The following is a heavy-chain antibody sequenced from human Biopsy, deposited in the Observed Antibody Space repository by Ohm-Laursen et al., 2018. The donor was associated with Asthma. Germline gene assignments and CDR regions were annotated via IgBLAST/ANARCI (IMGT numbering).Heavy chain of an antibody. CDR2: IYYSGTT. CDR3: VRGSSSWHHGPFHYYYGLDV. D-gene: IGHD6-13*01. V-gene: IGHV4-39*01. J-gene: IGHJ6*02. Sequence: SDTLSLTCSLSSGSGGYMRSGNYYWGWIRQPPGKGLEWIGSIYYSGTTYYNPSLECRVTVSADTSKNQFSLNLISVTAADTAVYYCVRGSSSWHHGPFHYYYGLDVWGQGTTATVSS. CDR1: SGSGGYMRSGNYY.